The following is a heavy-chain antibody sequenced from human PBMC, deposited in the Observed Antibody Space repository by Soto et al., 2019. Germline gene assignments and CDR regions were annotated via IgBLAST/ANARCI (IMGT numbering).Heavy chain of an antibody. V-gene: IGHV3-30*18. J-gene: IGHJ6*02. D-gene: IGHD3-16*01. CDR3: VKDRLGEAYGMDV. CDR2: ISYDGSRK. CDR1: GFTFNSYG. Sequence: TGGSLTLSCAASGFTFNSYGMHWVRQAPGKGLEWVAVISYDGSRKYYADSVKGRFTISRDNSKNTLYLQMNSLRAEDTAVYYCVKDRLGEAYGMDVWGQGTTVTVSS.